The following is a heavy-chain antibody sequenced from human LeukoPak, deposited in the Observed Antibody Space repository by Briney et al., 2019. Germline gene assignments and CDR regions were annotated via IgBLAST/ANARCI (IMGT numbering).Heavy chain of an antibody. CDR1: GGSISSGGYY. J-gene: IGHJ4*02. D-gene: IGHD3-22*01. V-gene: IGHV4-31*03. Sequence: PSETLSLTCTVSGGSISSGGYYWSWVRQHPGKGLEWIGYIYYSGSTYYNPSLKSRVTISVDTSKNQFSLKLSSVTAADTAVYYCARLQWLSYYYDSSGYFYFDYWGQGTLVTVSS. CDR3: ARLQWLSYYYDSSGYFYFDY. CDR2: IYYSGST.